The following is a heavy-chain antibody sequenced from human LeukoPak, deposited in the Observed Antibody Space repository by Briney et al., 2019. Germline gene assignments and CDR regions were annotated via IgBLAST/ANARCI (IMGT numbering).Heavy chain of an antibody. CDR2: INHSGST. Sequence: SETLSLTCAVYGGSFSGYYWSCIRQPPGKGLEWIGEINHSGSTNFNPSLKSRVTISVDTSKNQFSLKLSSVTAADTAVYYCARGRKMATSPWFDPWGQGTLVTVSS. J-gene: IGHJ5*02. CDR3: ARGRKMATSPWFDP. D-gene: IGHD5-24*01. CDR1: GGSFSGYY. V-gene: IGHV4-34*01.